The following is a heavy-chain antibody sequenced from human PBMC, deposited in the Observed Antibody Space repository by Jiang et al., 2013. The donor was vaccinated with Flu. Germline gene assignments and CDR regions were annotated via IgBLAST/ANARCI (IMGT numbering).Heavy chain of an antibody. Sequence: KPTQTLTLTCTFSGFSLSTSGVGVGWIRQPPGKALEWLALIYWDDDKRYSPSLKSRLTITKDTSKNQVVLTMTNMDPVDTATYYCAHRYYDILTGYYVQGKGGFDPWGQGTLVTVSS. CDR1: GFSLSTSGVG. J-gene: IGHJ5*02. V-gene: IGHV2-5*02. CDR2: IYWDDDK. CDR3: AHRYYDILTGYYVQGKGGFDP. D-gene: IGHD3-9*01.